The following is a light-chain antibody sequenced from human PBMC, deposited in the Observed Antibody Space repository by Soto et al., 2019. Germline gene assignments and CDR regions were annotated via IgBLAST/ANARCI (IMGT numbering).Light chain of an antibody. J-gene: IGLJ1*01. V-gene: IGLV2-14*01. Sequence: QSVLTQPASVSGSLGQSITISCTGTGRDIAGYNYISWYQQLPGKAPKLMIYQVTVRPSGISNRFSGSKSGNTASLTISGLQAEDEADYYCTSFSSTTSLYVFGTGTQLTVL. CDR1: GRDIAGYNY. CDR3: TSFSSTTSLYV. CDR2: QVT.